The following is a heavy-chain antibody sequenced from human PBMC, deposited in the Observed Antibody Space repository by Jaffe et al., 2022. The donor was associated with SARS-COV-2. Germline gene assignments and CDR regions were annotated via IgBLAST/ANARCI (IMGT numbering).Heavy chain of an antibody. CDR1: GGSISSGGYY. Sequence: QVQLQESGPGLVKPSQTLSLTCTVSGGSISSGGYYWSWIRQHPGKGLEWIGYIYYSGSTYYNPSLKSRVTISVDTSKNQFSLKLSSVTAADTAVYYCARVATPHCSSTSCYTGGYWFDPWGQGTLVTVSS. CDR2: IYYSGST. V-gene: IGHV4-31*03. J-gene: IGHJ5*02. CDR3: ARVATPHCSSTSCYTGGYWFDP. D-gene: IGHD2-2*02.